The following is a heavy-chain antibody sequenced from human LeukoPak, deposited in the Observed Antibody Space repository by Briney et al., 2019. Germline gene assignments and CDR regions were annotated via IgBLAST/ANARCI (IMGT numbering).Heavy chain of an antibody. CDR2: ISSSSSYI. J-gene: IGHJ4*02. Sequence: PGGSLRLSCAASGFTFSSYSMNWVRQAPGKRLEWVSSISSSSSYIYYADSVKSRFTISRDNAKNSLYLQMNSLRAEDTAVYYCASGLAYCGGDCYGYWGQGTLVTVPS. D-gene: IGHD2-21*02. V-gene: IGHV3-21*01. CDR3: ASGLAYCGGDCYGY. CDR1: GFTFSSYS.